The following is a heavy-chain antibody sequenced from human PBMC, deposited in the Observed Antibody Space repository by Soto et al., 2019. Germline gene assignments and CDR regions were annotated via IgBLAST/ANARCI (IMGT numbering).Heavy chain of an antibody. CDR1: GYTFTSYG. D-gene: IGHD6-6*01. V-gene: IGHV1-18*01. Sequence: GASVKVSCKASGYTFTSYGISWVRQAPGQGLEWMGWISAYNGNTNYAQKVQGRVTMTTDASTSTAYMELRSLRSDDTAIYYCARDSLSSSVLMDVWGQGTTVTVSS. J-gene: IGHJ6*02. CDR2: ISAYNGNT. CDR3: ARDSLSSSVLMDV.